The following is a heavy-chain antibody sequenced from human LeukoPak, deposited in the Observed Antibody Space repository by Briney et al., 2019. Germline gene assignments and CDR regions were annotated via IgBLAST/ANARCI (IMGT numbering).Heavy chain of an antibody. CDR1: GFTFGSYA. Sequence: GGSLRLSCAASGFTFGSYAMSWVRQAPGKGLEWVSAISGSGGSTYYADSVKGRFTISRDNSKNTLYLQMNSLRAEDTAVYYCATPWPVTGGYYYDSSGYLGAFDIWGQGTMVTVSS. CDR2: ISGSGGST. D-gene: IGHD3-22*01. J-gene: IGHJ3*02. V-gene: IGHV3-23*01. CDR3: ATPWPVTGGYYYDSSGYLGAFDI.